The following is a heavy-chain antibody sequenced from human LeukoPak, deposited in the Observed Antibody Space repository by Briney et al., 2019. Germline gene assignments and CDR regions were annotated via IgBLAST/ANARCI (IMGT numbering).Heavy chain of an antibody. D-gene: IGHD5-24*01. CDR1: GGSIISSDYH. CDR3: ARGLRWLHRPFDY. V-gene: IGHV4-39*07. Sequence: SETLSLTCTVSGGSIISSDYHWGWVRQPPGKGLEWIGTISYSGNTNYNPSLKSRVTISVDTSKNQFSLKLSSVTAADTAVYYCARGLRWLHRPFDYWGQGTLVTVSS. CDR2: ISYSGNT. J-gene: IGHJ4*02.